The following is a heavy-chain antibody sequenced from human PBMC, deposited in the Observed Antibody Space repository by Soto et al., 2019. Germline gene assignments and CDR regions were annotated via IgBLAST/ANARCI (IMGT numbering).Heavy chain of an antibody. CDR1: GFTFSRYG. D-gene: IGHD3-3*01. Sequence: TGGSLRLSCAASGFTFSRYGMHWIRQAPGKGLEWVAVISYDGNNKYYEDSVKGRFNISRDNSKNTLYLQMNSLRAEDTAVYYCAKDLNYDFSSGYGWVYYSGMDVWGQGTTVTVS. CDR2: ISYDGNNK. J-gene: IGHJ6*02. CDR3: AKDLNYDFSSGYGWVYYSGMDV. V-gene: IGHV3-30*18.